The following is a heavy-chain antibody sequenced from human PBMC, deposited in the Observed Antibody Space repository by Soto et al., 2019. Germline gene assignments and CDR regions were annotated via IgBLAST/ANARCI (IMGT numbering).Heavy chain of an antibody. CDR1: GGTFSSYA. Sequence: GASVKVSCKASGGTFSSYAISWVRQAPGQGLEWMGGIIPIFGTANYAQKFQGRVTITADESTSTAYMELSSLRSEDTAVYYCARDPYYYDSSGTRQYYYHYVMDFCGQGTTVTVSS. V-gene: IGHV1-69*13. CDR3: ARDPYYYDSSGTRQYYYHYVMDF. J-gene: IGHJ6*02. D-gene: IGHD3-22*01. CDR2: IIPIFGTA.